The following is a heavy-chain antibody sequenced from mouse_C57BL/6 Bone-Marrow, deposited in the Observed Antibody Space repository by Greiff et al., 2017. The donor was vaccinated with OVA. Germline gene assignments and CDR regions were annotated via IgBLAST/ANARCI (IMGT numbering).Heavy chain of an antibody. CDR3: ARGWDAWFAY. CDR1: GFTFSDYG. J-gene: IGHJ3*01. Sequence: EVHLVESGGGLVKPGASLKLSCAASGFTFSDYGMHWVRQAPEKGLEWIAYISSGSSAINYADTVKGRFTFSRDNANSTLFLQITSLRSEDTAMYYCARGWDAWFAYWGQGTMVTVSA. CDR2: ISSGSSAI. D-gene: IGHD1-1*02. V-gene: IGHV5-17*01.